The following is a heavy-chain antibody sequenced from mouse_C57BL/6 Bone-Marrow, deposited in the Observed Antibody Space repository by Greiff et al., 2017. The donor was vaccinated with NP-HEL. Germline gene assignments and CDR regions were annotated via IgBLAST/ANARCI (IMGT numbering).Heavy chain of an antibody. V-gene: IGHV1-78*01. D-gene: IGHD1-1*01. J-gene: IGHJ4*01. CDR2: IYPRDGST. CDR1: GYTFTDHT. Sequence: VKLQESDAELVKPGASVKISCKVSGYTFTDHTIHWMKQRPEQGLEWIGYIYPRDGSTKYNEKFKGKATLTADKSSSTAYMQLNSLTSEDSAVYFCARRHFITTVVDAMDYWGQGTSVTVSS. CDR3: ARRHFITTVVDAMDY.